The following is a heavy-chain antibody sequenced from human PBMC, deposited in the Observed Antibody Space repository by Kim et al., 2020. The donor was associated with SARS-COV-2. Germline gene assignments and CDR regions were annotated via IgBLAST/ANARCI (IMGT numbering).Heavy chain of an antibody. CDR2: INHSGST. CDR3: ARATRQWLVRGSDYYYMD. D-gene: IGHD6-19*01. CDR1: GGSFSGYY. V-gene: IGHV4-34*01. J-gene: IGHJ6*03. Sequence: SETLSLTCAVYGGSFSGYYWSWIRQPPGKGLEWIGEINHSGSTNYNPSLKSRVTISVDTSKNQFSLKLSSVTAADTAVYYCARATRQWLVRGSDYYYMD.